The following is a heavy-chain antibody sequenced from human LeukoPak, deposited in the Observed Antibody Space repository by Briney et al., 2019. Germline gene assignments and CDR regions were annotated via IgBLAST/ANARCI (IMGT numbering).Heavy chain of an antibody. J-gene: IGHJ4*02. D-gene: IGHD3-10*01. V-gene: IGHV4-30-4*01. CDR1: GGSISSGDYY. CDR2: IYYSGST. CDR3: ARGRITMVRGVINAPYFDY. Sequence: SETLSLTCAVSGGSISSGDYYWSWIRQPPGKGLEWIGYIYYSGSTYYNPSLKSRVTISVDTSKNQFSLKLSSVTAADTAVYYCARGRITMVRGVINAPYFDYWGQGTLVTVSS.